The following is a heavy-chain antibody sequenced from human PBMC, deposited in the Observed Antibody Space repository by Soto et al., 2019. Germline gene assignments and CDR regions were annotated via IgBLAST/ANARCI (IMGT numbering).Heavy chain of an antibody. Sequence: QVQLVQSGAEVKNPGASVKVSCKASGYTFTRYGIGWARQAPGQGLEWMGWINTYNGNTNYAQNVQGRVTLTTDTSTSTAYMELRSLRSNDTAIYYCAMVDVNVTPSPQNVWGQVTTVIVSS. V-gene: IGHV1-18*01. CDR2: INTYNGNT. D-gene: IGHD2-8*01. J-gene: IGHJ6*02. CDR3: AMVDVNVTPSPQNV. CDR1: GYTFTRYG.